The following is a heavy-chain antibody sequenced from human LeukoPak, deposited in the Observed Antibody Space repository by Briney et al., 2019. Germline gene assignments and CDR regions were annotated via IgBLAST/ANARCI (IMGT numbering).Heavy chain of an antibody. CDR1: GGSISSGSYY. CDR3: ARVRGSGKSGWFDP. D-gene: IGHD3-10*01. CDR2: IYYSGST. V-gene: IGHV4-39*07. Sequence: SETLSLTCTVSGGSISSGSYYWSWIRQPPGKGLEWIGSIYYSGSTYYNPSLKSRVTISVDTSKNQFSLKLSSVTAADTAVYYCARVRGSGKSGWFDPWGQGTLVTVSS. J-gene: IGHJ5*02.